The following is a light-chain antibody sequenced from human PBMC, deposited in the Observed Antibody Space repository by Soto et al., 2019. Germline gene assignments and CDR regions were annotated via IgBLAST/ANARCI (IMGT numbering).Light chain of an antibody. CDR1: QSVSDY. CDR2: DAS. V-gene: IGKV3-11*01. Sequence: EIVLTQSPATLSLSPGERATLSCRASQSVSDYLAWYQQKPGQPPRLLIYDASKRATGIPPRFSGSGSTTDFTLTISSLQPEDLATFYCQQSYTVPHTFGQGTKVEI. J-gene: IGKJ2*01. CDR3: QQSYTVPHT.